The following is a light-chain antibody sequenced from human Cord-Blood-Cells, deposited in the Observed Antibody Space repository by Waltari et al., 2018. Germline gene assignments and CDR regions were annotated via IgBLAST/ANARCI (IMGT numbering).Light chain of an antibody. CDR3: SSYAGSNNV. Sequence: QSALTQPPSASGSPGQSVTISCTGTSSDVGGYNYVSWYQQHPGKAPKLMIYEVSKRPAGVPDRCSCSKSGNAASLTDSGLQAEDEADYYCSSYAGSNNVFGGGTKLTVL. CDR1: SSDVGGYNY. V-gene: IGLV2-8*01. CDR2: EVS. J-gene: IGLJ3*02.